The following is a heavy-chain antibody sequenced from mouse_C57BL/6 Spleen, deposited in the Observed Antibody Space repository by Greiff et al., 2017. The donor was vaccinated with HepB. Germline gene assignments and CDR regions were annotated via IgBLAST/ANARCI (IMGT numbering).Heavy chain of an antibody. CDR1: GYTFTSYW. J-gene: IGHJ4*01. Sequence: QVQLQQPGAELVKPGASVKLSCKASGYTFTSYWMQWVKQRPGQGLEWIGEIDPSDSYTNYNQKFKGKATLTVDTSSSTAYMQLRSLTSEDSAVYYCARKGPSYYAMDYWGQGTSVTVSS. CDR2: IDPSDSYT. D-gene: IGHD3-3*01. CDR3: ARKGPSYYAMDY. V-gene: IGHV1-50*01.